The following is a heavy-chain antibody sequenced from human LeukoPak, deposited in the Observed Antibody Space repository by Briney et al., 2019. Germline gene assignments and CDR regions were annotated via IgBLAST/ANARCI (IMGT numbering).Heavy chain of an antibody. CDR2: INWNGGST. J-gene: IGHJ6*03. V-gene: IGHV3-20*04. Sequence: GGSLRLSCAASGFTFNNYNMSWVRQAPGKGLEWVSGINWNGGSTGYADSVKGRFTISRDNAKNSLYLQMNSLRAEDTALYYCARAYCSSTSCYFGFYYYYYMDVWGKGTTVTVSS. CDR3: ARAYCSSTSCYFGFYYYYYMDV. D-gene: IGHD2-2*01. CDR1: GFTFNNYN.